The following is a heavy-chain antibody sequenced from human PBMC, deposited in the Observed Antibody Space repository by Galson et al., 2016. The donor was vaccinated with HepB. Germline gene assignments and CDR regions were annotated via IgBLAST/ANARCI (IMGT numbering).Heavy chain of an antibody. D-gene: IGHD2-15*01. V-gene: IGHV3-74*01. CDR1: GFTFSDYW. Sequence: SLRLSCAASGFTFSDYWMHWVRQDPGTGLVWVSRITRDGTSTHYADSVRGRFTISRDNAKNTLYLQMNSLRVEDTAVYYCTGDAAAAPFDSWGQGTLVIVSS. CDR3: TGDAAAAPFDS. J-gene: IGHJ4*02. CDR2: ITRDGTST.